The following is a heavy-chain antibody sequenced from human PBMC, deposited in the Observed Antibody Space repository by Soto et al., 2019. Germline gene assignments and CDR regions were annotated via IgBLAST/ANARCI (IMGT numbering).Heavy chain of an antibody. D-gene: IGHD1-1*01. CDR3: ARQRVLSTRLFITSFGP. V-gene: IGHV4-39*01. J-gene: IGHJ5*02. Sequence: LSLTCSLSGGSINSSDHFWGWIRQTPGKGLEWIGSVYYTETTYYNPSLKSPVTISVETSRNTFSLKVNSVTAADTDIYYCARQRVLSTRLFITSFGPWGEGTLVTVSS. CDR2: VYYTETT. CDR1: GGSINSSDHF.